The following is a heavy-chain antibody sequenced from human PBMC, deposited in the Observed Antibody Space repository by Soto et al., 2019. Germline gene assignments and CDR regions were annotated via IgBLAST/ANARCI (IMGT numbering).Heavy chain of an antibody. Sequence: ASVKVSCKASGYTFTSYGISWVRQAPGQGLEWMGGISAYNGNTNYAQKLQGRVTMTTDTSTSTAYMELRSLRSDDTAVYYCARDRGVTIFGVLIRMDVWGQGTTVTVSS. D-gene: IGHD3-3*01. J-gene: IGHJ6*02. CDR1: GYTFTSYG. CDR3: ARDRGVTIFGVLIRMDV. CDR2: ISAYNGNT. V-gene: IGHV1-18*01.